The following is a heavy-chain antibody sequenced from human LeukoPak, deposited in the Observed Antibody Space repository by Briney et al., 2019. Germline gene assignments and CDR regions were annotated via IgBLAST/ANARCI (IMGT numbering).Heavy chain of an antibody. Sequence: GGSLRLSCAASGFSFGTYGMTWVRQVPGKGLEWVSGINRNGISTLYADSVKGRFTISRDNAKNSLYLQMNSPRAEDTALYYCARGPSGYYYFEDWGQGTLVTVSS. CDR3: ARGPSGYYYFED. CDR1: GFSFGTYG. J-gene: IGHJ4*02. V-gene: IGHV3-20*04. CDR2: INRNGIST. D-gene: IGHD5-12*01.